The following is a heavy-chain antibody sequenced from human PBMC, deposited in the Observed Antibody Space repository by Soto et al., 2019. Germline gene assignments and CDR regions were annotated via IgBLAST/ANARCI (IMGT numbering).Heavy chain of an antibody. CDR3: ATVGSSGWLAHLDY. Sequence: GGSLRLSCAASGFTFSSYAMSWVRQAPGKGLEWVSAISGSGGSTYYAESVKGRFTISRDNSKNTLYLQMNSLRAEEMAVFYCATVGSSGWLAHLDYWGQGTLVTVSS. CDR2: ISGSGGST. CDR1: GFTFSSYA. J-gene: IGHJ4*02. D-gene: IGHD6-19*01. V-gene: IGHV3-23*01.